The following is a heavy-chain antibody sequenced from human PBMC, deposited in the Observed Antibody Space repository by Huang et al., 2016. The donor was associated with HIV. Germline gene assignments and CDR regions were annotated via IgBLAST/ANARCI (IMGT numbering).Heavy chain of an antibody. CDR3: STDGEPYYFEY. Sequence: EVNMVESGGGSVQPGRSLRLSCLTSGFPFRDYAITWFRQAPGKGLEWVGLINSNVYGETEQYDASVKGRFIISRDDSRNIAYLEMNSPKTDDTGTYYCSTDGEPYYFEYWGRGTRVTVAS. CDR2: INSNVYGETE. CDR1: GFPFRDYA. V-gene: IGHV3-49*03. J-gene: IGHJ4*02.